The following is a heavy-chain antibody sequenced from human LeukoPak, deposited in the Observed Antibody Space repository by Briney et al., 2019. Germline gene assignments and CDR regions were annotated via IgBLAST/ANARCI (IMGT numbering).Heavy chain of an antibody. Sequence: SETLSLTCTVSGGSINSYYWSWIRQPAGKGLEWIGRIYSSGSTNYNSSLKSRVSMSVDTSKNPFSLKLTSVTAADTAVYYCARGGKATVVTMWGQGILVTVSS. CDR3: ARGGKATVVTM. V-gene: IGHV4-4*07. D-gene: IGHD4-23*01. CDR1: GGSINSYY. CDR2: IYSSGST. J-gene: IGHJ4*02.